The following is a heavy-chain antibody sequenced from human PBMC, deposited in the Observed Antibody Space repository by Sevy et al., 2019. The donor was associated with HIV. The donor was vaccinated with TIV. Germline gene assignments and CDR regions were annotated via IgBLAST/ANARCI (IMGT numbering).Heavy chain of an antibody. J-gene: IGHJ4*02. Sequence: GGSLRLSCAASGFTFSSYAMHWVRQAPGKGLEWVAFISYDGSNKYYADSVKGRFTISRDNSKNTLYLQMNSLRAEDTAVYYCAREMATILDYWGQGTLVTVSS. CDR2: ISYDGSNK. CDR1: GFTFSSYA. CDR3: AREMATILDY. D-gene: IGHD5-12*01. V-gene: IGHV3-30-3*01.